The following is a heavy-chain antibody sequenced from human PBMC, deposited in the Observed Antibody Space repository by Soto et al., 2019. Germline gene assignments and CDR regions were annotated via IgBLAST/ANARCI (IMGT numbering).Heavy chain of an antibody. CDR3: AKDPVAVGLVGLYYFDY. CDR1: GFTFSSYA. V-gene: IGHV3-23*01. D-gene: IGHD6-19*01. J-gene: IGHJ4*02. CDR2: ISGSGGST. Sequence: GGSLRLSCAASGFTFSSYAMSWVRQAPGKGLEWVSAISGSGGSTYYADSVKGRFTISRDNSKNTLYLQMNSLRAEDTAVYYCAKDPVAVGLVGLYYFDYWGQGTLVTVSS.